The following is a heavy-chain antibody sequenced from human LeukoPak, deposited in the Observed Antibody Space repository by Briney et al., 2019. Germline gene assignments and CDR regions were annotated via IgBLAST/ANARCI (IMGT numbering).Heavy chain of an antibody. CDR1: GGSFSGYY. D-gene: IGHD3-16*01. CDR3: AGEGTLGS. Sequence: SETLSLTCAVYGGSFSGYYWSWIRQPPGKGLEWIGEINHSGSTNYNPSLKSRVTISVDTSKNQFSLKLSSVTAADTAVYYCAGEGTLGSWGQGTLVTVSS. V-gene: IGHV4-34*01. CDR2: INHSGST. J-gene: IGHJ4*02.